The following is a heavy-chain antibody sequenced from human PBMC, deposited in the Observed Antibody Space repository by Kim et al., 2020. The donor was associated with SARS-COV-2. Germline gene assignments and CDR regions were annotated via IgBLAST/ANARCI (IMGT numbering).Heavy chain of an antibody. V-gene: IGHV3-48*02. D-gene: IGHD3-10*01. CDR2: ISSSSSTI. CDR3: ARENYYGELLSYYYYGMDV. CDR1: GFTFSSYS. Sequence: GGSLRLSCAASGFTFSSYSMNWVRQAPGKGLEWVSYISSSSSTIYYADSVKGRFTISRDNAKNSLYLQMNSLRDEDTAVYYCARENYYGELLSYYYYGMDVWGQGTTVTVSS. J-gene: IGHJ6*02.